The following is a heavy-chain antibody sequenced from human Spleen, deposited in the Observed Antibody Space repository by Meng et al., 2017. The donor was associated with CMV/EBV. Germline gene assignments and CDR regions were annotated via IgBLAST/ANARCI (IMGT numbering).Heavy chain of an antibody. CDR3: ARDNYYYGMDV. CDR1: GFTFSSYS. V-gene: IGHV3-21*01. J-gene: IGHJ6*02. Sequence: GESLKITCAASGFTFSSYSMNWVRQAPGKGMEWVSSISSSSSSSSYIYYADSVKGRFTISRDNAKNSRYLQMNSLRAEDTAVYYCARDNYYYGMDVWGQGTTVTVSS. CDR2: ISSSSSSSSYI.